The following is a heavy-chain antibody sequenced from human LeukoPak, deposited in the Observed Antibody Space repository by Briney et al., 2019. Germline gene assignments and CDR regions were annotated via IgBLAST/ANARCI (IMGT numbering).Heavy chain of an antibody. V-gene: IGHV4-4*09. CDR3: ARRQYSGYVDY. Sequence: SETLSLTCTVSGGSISSYYWSWIRQPPGKGLEWIGYIYTSGSTNYNPSLKSRVTTSVDTSKNQFSLKLSSVTAADTAVYYCARRQYSGYVDYWGQGTLVTVSS. D-gene: IGHD5-12*01. J-gene: IGHJ4*02. CDR1: GGSISSYY. CDR2: IYTSGST.